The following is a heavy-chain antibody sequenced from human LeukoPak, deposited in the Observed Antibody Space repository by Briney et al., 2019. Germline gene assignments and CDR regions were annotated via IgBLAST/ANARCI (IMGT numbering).Heavy chain of an antibody. CDR1: GFTFDDYA. Sequence: GGSLRLSCAASGFTFDDYAMHWVRQAPGKGLEGVSLISGDGGSTYYADSVKGRFTISRGNSKNSLYLQMNSLRTEDTALYYCAKDGGLYGDYVDSWGQGTLVTVPS. V-gene: IGHV3-43*02. D-gene: IGHD4-17*01. J-gene: IGHJ4*02. CDR2: ISGDGGST. CDR3: AKDGGLYGDYVDS.